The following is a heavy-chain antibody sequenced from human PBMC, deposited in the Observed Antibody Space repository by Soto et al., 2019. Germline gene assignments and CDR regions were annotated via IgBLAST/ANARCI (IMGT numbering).Heavy chain of an antibody. CDR3: ARHVPPYSSSWAFDY. CDR2: IYYSGST. Sequence: SETLSLTCTVSGGSISSSSYYWGWIRQPPGKGLEWIGSIYYSGSTYYNPSLKSRVTISVDTSKNQFSLKLSSVTAADTAVYYCARHVPPYSSSWAFDYWGQGTLVTVSS. V-gene: IGHV4-39*01. CDR1: GGSISSSSYY. D-gene: IGHD6-13*01. J-gene: IGHJ4*02.